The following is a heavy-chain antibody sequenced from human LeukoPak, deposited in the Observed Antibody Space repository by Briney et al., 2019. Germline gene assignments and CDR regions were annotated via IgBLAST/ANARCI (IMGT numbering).Heavy chain of an antibody. D-gene: IGHD4-17*01. CDR2: ISSGGSTI. CDR1: GFIFSDYY. CDR3: ARRTHDYGDYGAFDI. Sequence: PGGSLRLSCAASGFIFSDYYMSWIRQAPGKGLEWVSYISSGGSTIYYADSVKGRFTISRDNAKNSLYLQMNSLRAEDTAVYYCARRTHDYGDYGAFDIWGQGTMVTVSS. J-gene: IGHJ3*02. V-gene: IGHV3-11*04.